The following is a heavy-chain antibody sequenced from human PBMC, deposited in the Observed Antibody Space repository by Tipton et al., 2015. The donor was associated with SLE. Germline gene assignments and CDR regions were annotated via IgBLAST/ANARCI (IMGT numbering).Heavy chain of an antibody. Sequence: TLSLTCTVSGGSISSYYWSWIRQPPGKGLEWIGYIYYSGSTNYNPSLRSRVTISVDTSKNQFSLKLSSVTAADTAVYYCARGGGRAARPARPYYYMGVWGKGAAVAVSS. D-gene: IGHD6-6*01. CDR3: ARGGGRAARPARPYYYMGV. CDR2: IYYSGST. V-gene: IGHV4-59*13. J-gene: IGHJ6*03. CDR1: GGSISSYY.